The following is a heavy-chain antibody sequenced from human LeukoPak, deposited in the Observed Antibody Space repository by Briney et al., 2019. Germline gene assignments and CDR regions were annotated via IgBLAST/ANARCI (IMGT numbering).Heavy chain of an antibody. CDR3: ARDLSLDSSGYYN. CDR1: GGTFSSYA. D-gene: IGHD3-22*01. V-gene: IGHV1-69*05. J-gene: IGHJ4*02. CDR2: IILIFGTA. Sequence: GASVKVSCKASGGTFSSYAISWVRQAPGQGLEWMGGIILIFGTANYAQKFQGRVTITTDESTSTAYMELSSLRFEDTAVYYCARDLSLDSSGYYNWGQGTLVTVSS.